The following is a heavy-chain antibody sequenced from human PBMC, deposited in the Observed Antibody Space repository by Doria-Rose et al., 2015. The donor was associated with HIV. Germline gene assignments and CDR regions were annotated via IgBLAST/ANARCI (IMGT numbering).Heavy chain of an antibody. CDR2: IFYTGST. J-gene: IGHJ4*02. V-gene: IGHV4-59*01. CDR3: ARVFSGTYDY. CDR1: GGSISHYY. D-gene: IGHD1-26*01. Sequence: QVQLQQWGPGLVKPSKTLSLTCSVSGGSISHYYWSWIRQPPGKGLEYIGDIFYTGSTNYSTSLKSRVSISIDTSKNKFSLRLSSVTAADTAVYYCARVFSGTYDYWGQGTLVTVSS.